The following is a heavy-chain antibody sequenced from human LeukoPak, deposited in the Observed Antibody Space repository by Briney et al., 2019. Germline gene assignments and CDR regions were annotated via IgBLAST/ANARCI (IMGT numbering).Heavy chain of an antibody. CDR2: IYTSGST. Sequence: SQTLSLTCTVSGGSISSGSYYWSWIRQPAGKGLEWIGRIYTSGSTNYNPSLKSRVTISVDTSKNQFSLKLSSVTAADTAVYYCARVKPGDCSSTSCYLYYYYYMDVWGKGTTVTISS. D-gene: IGHD2-2*01. CDR1: GGSISSGSYY. V-gene: IGHV4-61*02. CDR3: ARVKPGDCSSTSCYLYYYYYMDV. J-gene: IGHJ6*03.